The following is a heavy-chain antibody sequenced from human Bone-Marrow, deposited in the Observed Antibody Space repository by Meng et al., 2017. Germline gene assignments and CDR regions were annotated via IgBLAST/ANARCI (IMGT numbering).Heavy chain of an antibody. J-gene: IGHJ2*01. D-gene: IGHD4-17*01. CDR1: GYSFTDYW. CDR3: ARSPTTVSNPTHFDL. V-gene: IGHV5-51*01. CDR2: IYPGDSDT. Sequence: GGSLRLSCEGSGYSFTDYWIAWVRQMPGKGLEWMGIIYPGDSDTRYGPSFQGQVTISAVNSISTAYIQWNSLKASDSAMYYCARSPTTVSNPTHFDLWGRGTLVTVSS.